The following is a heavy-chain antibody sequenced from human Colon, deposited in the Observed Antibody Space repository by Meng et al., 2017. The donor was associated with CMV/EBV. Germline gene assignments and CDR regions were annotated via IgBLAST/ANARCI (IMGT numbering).Heavy chain of an antibody. CDR2: IDPTDGSR. D-gene: IGHD1-1*01. CDR3: ARDNFAFDI. Sequence: QVHLWQSGAEVKKPGASVKISCMASGYTITRNYMQWVRQAPGQGLEWMGMIDPTDGSRSYAQKFQGRVTMTRDTSMNAVYMELSSLRSDDTAVYYCARDNFAFDIWGQGTMVTVSS. V-gene: IGHV1-46*01. J-gene: IGHJ3*02. CDR1: GYTITRNY.